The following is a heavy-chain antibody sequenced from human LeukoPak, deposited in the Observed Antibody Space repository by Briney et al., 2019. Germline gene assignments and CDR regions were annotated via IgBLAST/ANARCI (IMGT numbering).Heavy chain of an antibody. CDR2: TSTGSNTI. Sequence: GGSLRLSCAASGFTFSSHDVNWVRQAPGKGLEWVSYTSTGSNTIYYADSVKGRFTISRDNAKNSLYLQMNSLRAEDTAVYYCVASSWAYYFDYWGQGTLVTVSS. D-gene: IGHD6-13*01. CDR1: GFTFSSHD. V-gene: IGHV3-48*03. CDR3: VASSWAYYFDY. J-gene: IGHJ4*02.